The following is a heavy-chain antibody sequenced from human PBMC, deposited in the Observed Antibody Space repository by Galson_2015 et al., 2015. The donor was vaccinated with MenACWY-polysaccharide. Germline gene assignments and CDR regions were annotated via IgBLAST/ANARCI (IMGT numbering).Heavy chain of an antibody. CDR3: ARDDRRVRGVFNWFDP. CDR2: IKEDGSEK. J-gene: IGHJ5*02. CDR1: GSTFRNYW. D-gene: IGHD3-10*01. Sequence: SLRLSCEASGSTFRNYWMSWVRQAPGKGLEWVANIKEDGSEKYYVDSVRGRFTISRDNAKNSLYLQMNSLRAEDTAVYYCARDDRRVRGVFNWFDPWGQGTLVTVSS. V-gene: IGHV3-7*01.